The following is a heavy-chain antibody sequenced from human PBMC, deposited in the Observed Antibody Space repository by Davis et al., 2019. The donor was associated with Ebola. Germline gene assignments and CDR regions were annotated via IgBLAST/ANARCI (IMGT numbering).Heavy chain of an antibody. CDR1: GFTFSSYG. J-gene: IGHJ3*01. CDR3: AKTRSDWWNDALDL. CDR2: IWYDGSNK. Sequence: PGGSLRLSCAASGFTFSSYGMHWVRQAPGKGLEWVAVIWYDGSNKYYADSVKGRFTISRDNSKNTLYLQMNTLRTEDTAVYFCAKTRSDWWNDALDLWGRGTKVIVSS. D-gene: IGHD6-19*01. V-gene: IGHV3-30*02.